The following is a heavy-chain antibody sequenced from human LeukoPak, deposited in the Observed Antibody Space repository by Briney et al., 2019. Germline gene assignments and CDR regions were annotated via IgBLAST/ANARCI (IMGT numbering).Heavy chain of an antibody. CDR3: ARHGNYKDYYYGMDV. D-gene: IGHD5-24*01. V-gene: IGHV5-51*01. CDR1: GYSFTSYW. CDR2: IYPGDSDT. J-gene: IGHJ6*02. Sequence: GESLKISCKGSGYSFTSYWIGWVRQMPGKGLAWMGIIYPGDSDTRYSPSFQGQVTISADKSISTAYLQWSSLKASDTAMYYCARHGNYKDYYYGMDVWGQGTTVTVSS.